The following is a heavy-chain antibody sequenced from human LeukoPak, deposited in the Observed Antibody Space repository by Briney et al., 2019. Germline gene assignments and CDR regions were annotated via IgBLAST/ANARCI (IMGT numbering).Heavy chain of an antibody. CDR2: INSSGGST. Sequence: ASVKVSCKASGYTFTSYYMHWVRQAPGQGLEWMGIINSSGGSTSYAQKFQGRVTKTRDTSTSTVYMDQSSLRSADTAVYYCAREAVTGSRDLGYWGQGTLVTVSS. J-gene: IGHJ4*02. V-gene: IGHV1-46*03. CDR3: AREAVTGSRDLGY. CDR1: GYTFTSYY. D-gene: IGHD1-26*01.